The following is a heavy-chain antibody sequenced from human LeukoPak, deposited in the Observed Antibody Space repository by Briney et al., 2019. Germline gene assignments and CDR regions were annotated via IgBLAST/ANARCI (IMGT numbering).Heavy chain of an antibody. J-gene: IGHJ4*02. CDR2: IYSGGST. CDR1: GFTVSSNY. V-gene: IGHV3-53*04. D-gene: IGHD3-10*01. CDR3: AKDGLLWFGELSQRFDY. Sequence: GGSLRLSCAVSGFTVSSNYMSWVRQPPGKGLEWVSVIYSGGSTYYADSVKGRFTISRHDSRDTLYLQMNSLRVEDTAVYYCAKDGLLWFGELSQRFDYWGQGTLVTVSS.